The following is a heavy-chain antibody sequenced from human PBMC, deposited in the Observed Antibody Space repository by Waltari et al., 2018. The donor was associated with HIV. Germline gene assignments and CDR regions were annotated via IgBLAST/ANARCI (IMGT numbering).Heavy chain of an antibody. CDR3: AREFYYDSTGYNSGFDY. D-gene: IGHD3-22*01. Sequence: VHLVESGGGVVQHGRSLRLSCAASGFSFSTYGMHWVRQAPGKGLEWVADISYDGSHKYHADSVKGRFTISRDNSRNTLYLQMNSLRPEDTAVYFCAREFYYDSTGYNSGFDYWGQGTLVTVSS. V-gene: IGHV3-30*01. CDR2: ISYDGSHK. J-gene: IGHJ4*02. CDR1: GFSFSTYG.